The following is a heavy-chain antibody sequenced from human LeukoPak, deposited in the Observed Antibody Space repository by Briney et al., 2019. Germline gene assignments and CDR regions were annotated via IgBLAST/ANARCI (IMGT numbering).Heavy chain of an antibody. CDR1: GGSISRYF. V-gene: IGHV4-4*07. D-gene: IGHD1-1*01. CDR3: ARETTGTERHFDY. J-gene: IGHJ4*02. Sequence: SETLSLTCTVSGGSISRYFWSWIRQPAGKGLEWIGRIYATGITNYNPSLKSRVTMSVDTSKNQFSLKLNSVTAADTAVYYCARETTGTERHFDYWGQGTLVTVSS. CDR2: IYATGIT.